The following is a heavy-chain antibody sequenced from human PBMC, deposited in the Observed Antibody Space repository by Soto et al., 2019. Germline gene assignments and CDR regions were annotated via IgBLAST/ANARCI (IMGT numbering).Heavy chain of an antibody. CDR1: GFTFSSYS. CDR3: AREEVTVTTGLDY. V-gene: IGHV3-21*01. CDR2: ISSSSSYI. Sequence: GGSLRLSCAASGFTFSSYSMNWVRQAPGKGLEWVSSISSSSSYIYYADSVKGRFTISRDNAKNSLYLQMNSLRAEDTAVYYCAREEVTVTTGLDYWGQGTLVTVS. D-gene: IGHD4-4*01. J-gene: IGHJ4*02.